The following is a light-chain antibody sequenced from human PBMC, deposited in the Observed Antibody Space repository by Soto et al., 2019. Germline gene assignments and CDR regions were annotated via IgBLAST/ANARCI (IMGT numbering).Light chain of an antibody. J-gene: IGKJ5*01. CDR3: QQSYSTPSIT. V-gene: IGKV1-39*01. Sequence: DIQMTQAPSSLSASVGDRVNITCRASQNIRNSLNWYQQKPGKAPKLLISSTSSLQSGVPSRFSRSGSGTDFTLTISSLQPEDFASYYCQQSYSTPSITFGQGTRLEI. CDR2: STS. CDR1: QNIRNS.